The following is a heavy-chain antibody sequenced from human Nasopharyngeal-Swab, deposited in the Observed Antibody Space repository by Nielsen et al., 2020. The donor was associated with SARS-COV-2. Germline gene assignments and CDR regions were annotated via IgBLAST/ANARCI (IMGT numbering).Heavy chain of an antibody. J-gene: IGHJ4*02. CDR1: GGSISSGGYS. CDR2: IYHSGST. D-gene: IGHD6-13*01. CDR3: ARVRSSWEKDFDY. V-gene: IGHV4-30-2*01. Sequence: SETLSLTCAVSGGSISSGGYSWSWIRQPPGKGLEWIGYIYHSGSTNYNPSLKSRVTISVDKSKNQFSLKLSSVTAADTAVYYCARVRSSWEKDFDYWGQGTLVTVSS.